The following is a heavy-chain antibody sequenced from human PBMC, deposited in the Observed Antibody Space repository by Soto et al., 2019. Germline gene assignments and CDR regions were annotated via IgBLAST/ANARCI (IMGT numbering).Heavy chain of an antibody. J-gene: IGHJ3*02. Sequence: EVQLEESGGDLVQPGGSLRLSCAASGFTLSAYWMTWVRQAPGKGLEWVANINRDGSKKSYLDSVRGRFTISRDNVGNSLYLQMDSLRADDTALYYCARHVSTGSSSLYLDAFDIWGQGTMVTVSS. CDR2: INRDGSKK. D-gene: IGHD6-13*01. V-gene: IGHV3-7*05. CDR3: ARHVSTGSSSLYLDAFDI. CDR1: GFTLSAYW.